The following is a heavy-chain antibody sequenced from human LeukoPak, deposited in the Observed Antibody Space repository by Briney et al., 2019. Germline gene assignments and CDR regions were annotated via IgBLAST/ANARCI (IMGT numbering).Heavy chain of an antibody. J-gene: IGHJ4*02. D-gene: IGHD1-20*01. CDR3: ARPLSGTTDFDY. CDR2: ISSSSSYI. Sequence: GGSLRLSCAASGFTFSSYTMNWVRQAPGKGLEWVSLISSSSSYIFYADSVKGRFTISRDNAKRSLYLQMNSLRAEDTAVYYCARPLSGTTDFDYWGQGTLVTVSS. V-gene: IGHV3-21*01. CDR1: GFTFSSYT.